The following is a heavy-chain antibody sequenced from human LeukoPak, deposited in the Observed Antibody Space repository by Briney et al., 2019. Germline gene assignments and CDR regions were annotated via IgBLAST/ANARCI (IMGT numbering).Heavy chain of an antibody. CDR3: ARVHKDYYGSGSFDI. V-gene: IGHV3-21*01. Sequence: GGSLRLSCVGSDFTFANYAMTWVRLTPGKGLEWVSSISSSSSYIYYADSVKGRFTISRDNAKNSLYLQMNSLRAEDTAVYYCARVHKDYYGSGSFDIWGQGTMVTVSS. CDR2: ISSSSSYI. CDR1: DFTFANYA. D-gene: IGHD3-10*01. J-gene: IGHJ3*02.